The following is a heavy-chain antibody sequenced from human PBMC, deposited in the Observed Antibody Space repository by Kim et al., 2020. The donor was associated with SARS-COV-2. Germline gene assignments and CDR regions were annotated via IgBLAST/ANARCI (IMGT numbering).Heavy chain of an antibody. CDR2: INRNSDST. J-gene: IGHJ4*02. CDR3: VRGYAGGPFDY. Sequence: GGSLRLSCAASGFTFGDYGMSWVRQAPGKGLEWVSGINRNSDSTGYADSVKGRLTISRDNAKNSLYLQMNSLRADDTALYHCVRGYAGGPFDYWGQGTLV. D-gene: IGHD3-16*01. V-gene: IGHV3-20*01. CDR1: GFTFGDYG.